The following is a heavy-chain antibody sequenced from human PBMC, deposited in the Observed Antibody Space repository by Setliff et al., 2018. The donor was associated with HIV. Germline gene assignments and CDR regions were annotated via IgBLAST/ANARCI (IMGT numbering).Heavy chain of an antibody. V-gene: IGHV4-34*01. CDR2: INHSGST. D-gene: IGHD1-26*01. CDR1: GGSFSGCY. CDR3: ARHVSGSYHSPFQH. Sequence: SETLSLTCAVYGGSFSGCYWSWIRQPPGKGLEWIGEINHSGSTNYNMSLWSRVTISLDVSRNQFSLELISVTAADTAVYYCARHVSGSYHSPFQHWGQGALVTVSS. J-gene: IGHJ1*01.